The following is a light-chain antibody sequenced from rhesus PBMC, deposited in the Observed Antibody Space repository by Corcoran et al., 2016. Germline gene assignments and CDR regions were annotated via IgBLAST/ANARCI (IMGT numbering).Light chain of an antibody. Sequence: QAALTQPPSVSGSPGQSVTISCTGTSNDVGGYDYVSWYQQHPGTAPKLMIYEVSKRPSGVSDRFSGSKSGNTASLTISGLQAEDENDYYCSSYVGSNTYIFGAGTRLTVL. CDR1: SNDVGGYDY. CDR2: EVS. J-gene: IGLJ1*01. CDR3: SSYVGSNTYI. V-gene: IGLV2-23*01.